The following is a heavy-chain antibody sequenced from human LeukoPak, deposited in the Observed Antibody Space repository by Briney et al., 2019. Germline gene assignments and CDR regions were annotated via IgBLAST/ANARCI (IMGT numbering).Heavy chain of an antibody. J-gene: IGHJ3*02. CDR3: ARSSSSTWRGIDAFDI. CDR2: IYYSGST. V-gene: IGHV4-61*08. D-gene: IGHD6-13*01. CDR1: GGSISSGDYY. Sequence: SETLSLTCTVSGGSISSGDYYWRWIRQPPGKGLEWIGYIYYSGSTNYNPSLKSRATISVDTSKNQFSLKLSSVTAADTAVYYCARSSSSTWRGIDAFDIWGQGTMVTVSS.